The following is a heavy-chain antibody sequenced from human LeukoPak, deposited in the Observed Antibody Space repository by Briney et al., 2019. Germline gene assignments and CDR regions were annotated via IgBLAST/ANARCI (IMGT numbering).Heavy chain of an antibody. CDR1: GGSISSSSYY. V-gene: IGHV4-39*07. CDR3: ARAGMITFGGVIGLFDY. D-gene: IGHD3-16*02. J-gene: IGHJ4*02. Sequence: PSETLSLTCTVSGGSISSSSYYWGWIRQPPGKGLEWIGSIYYSGSTYYNPSLKSRVTISVDTSKNQFSLKLSSVTAADTAVYYCARAGMITFGGVIGLFDYWGQGTLVTVSS. CDR2: IYYSGST.